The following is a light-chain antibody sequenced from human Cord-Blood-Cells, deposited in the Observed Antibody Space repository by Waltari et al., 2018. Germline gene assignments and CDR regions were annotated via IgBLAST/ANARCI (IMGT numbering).Light chain of an antibody. CDR1: QSLLHSNGYNY. CDR3: MQALQTGQMYT. J-gene: IGKJ2*01. Sequence: DIVMTQSPLSLPVTPGEPASISCRSSQSLLHSNGYNYLDWYLQKPGQSPQLLIYLGSNRAAGGPDRFSGSGSGTDFTLKISRVEAEDVGVYYCMQALQTGQMYTFGQGTKLEIK. V-gene: IGKV2-28*01. CDR2: LGS.